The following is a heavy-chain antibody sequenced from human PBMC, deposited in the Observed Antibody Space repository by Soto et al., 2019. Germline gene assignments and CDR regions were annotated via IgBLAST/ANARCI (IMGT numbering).Heavy chain of an antibody. D-gene: IGHD3-10*01. V-gene: IGHV3-48*01. CDR3: ARDRGSSGSYYTFDY. J-gene: IGHJ4*02. CDR1: GFTFGSYG. Sequence: EVQLVESGGGLVQPGGSLRLSCAASGFTFGSYGMNWVRQAPGQGLQWVLYIVGSSGTIYYADSVKGRFTISRDNAKNSLYLQVNSLRVEDTAVYYCARDRGSSGSYYTFDYWGQGTLVTVSS. CDR2: IVGSSGTI.